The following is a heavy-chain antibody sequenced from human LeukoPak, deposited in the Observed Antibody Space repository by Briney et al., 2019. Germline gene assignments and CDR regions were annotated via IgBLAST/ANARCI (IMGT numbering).Heavy chain of an antibody. CDR2: ISGTGGST. V-gene: IGHV3-23*01. Sequence: GGSLRLSCAGSGFMFSTYAMSWVRQAPGQGLEWISGISGTGGSTYYADSVKGRFTISRDNSKNTLYLQMNSLRAEDTAVYYCARDQLRSGRDLDYWGQGTLVTVSS. J-gene: IGHJ4*02. D-gene: IGHD5-24*01. CDR3: ARDQLRSGRDLDY. CDR1: GFMFSTYA.